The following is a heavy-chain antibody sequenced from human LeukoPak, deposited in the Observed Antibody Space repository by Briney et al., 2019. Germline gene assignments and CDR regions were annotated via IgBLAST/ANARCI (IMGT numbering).Heavy chain of an antibody. J-gene: IGHJ4*02. Sequence: GRSLRLSCAASGFTVSSNYMSWVRQAPGKGLEWVSVIYSDGSTYYADSVKGRFTISRDNSKNTLYLQMNSLRAEDTAVYYCARVGYGHEVYYFDYWGQGTLVTVSS. CDR3: ARVGYGHEVYYFDY. D-gene: IGHD5-12*01. V-gene: IGHV3-66*01. CDR1: GFTVSSNY. CDR2: IYSDGST.